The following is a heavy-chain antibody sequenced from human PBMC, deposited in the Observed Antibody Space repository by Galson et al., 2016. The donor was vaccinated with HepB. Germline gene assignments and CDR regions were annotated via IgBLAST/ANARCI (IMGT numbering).Heavy chain of an antibody. D-gene: IGHD2-21*02. J-gene: IGHJ4*02. V-gene: IGHV3-30*18. CDR2: ISYDGGDK. CDR1: GFSFSSYS. Sequence: SLRLSCAASGFSFSSYSMNWVRQAPGKGLEWVAVISYDGGDKHYADSVKGRFTVSRDNSKNTLFLQMNSLRVEDTAVYYCAKLDCGRDCPGDDWGQGTQVTVS. CDR3: AKLDCGRDCPGDD.